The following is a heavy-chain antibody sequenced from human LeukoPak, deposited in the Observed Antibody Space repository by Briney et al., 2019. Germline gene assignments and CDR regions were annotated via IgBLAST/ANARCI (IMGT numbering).Heavy chain of an antibody. CDR3: ARVAWDYYDSSGYRFDY. D-gene: IGHD3-22*01. Sequence: KPGGSLRLSCAASGFTFSSYTMNWVRQAPGKGLEWVSSIRSSSTYIYYADSVKGRSTISRDNAKNSLYLQMNSLRAEDTAVYYCARVAWDYYDSSGYRFDYWGQGTLVTVSS. V-gene: IGHV3-21*01. J-gene: IGHJ4*02. CDR2: IRSSSTYI. CDR1: GFTFSSYT.